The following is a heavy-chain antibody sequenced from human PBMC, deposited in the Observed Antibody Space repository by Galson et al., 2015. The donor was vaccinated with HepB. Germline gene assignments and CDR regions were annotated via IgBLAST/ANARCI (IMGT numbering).Heavy chain of an antibody. V-gene: IGHV4-61*02. CDR3: ARGLGVARNYYYYYMDV. D-gene: IGHD3-3*01. J-gene: IGHJ6*03. Sequence: TLSLTCTVSGGSISSGSYYWSWIRQPAGKGLEWIGRIYTSGSTNYNPTLKSRVTMSVDTSKNQFSLKLSSVTAADTAVFYCARGLGVARNYYYYYMDVWGKGITVTVSS. CDR2: IYTSGST. CDR1: GGSISSGSYY.